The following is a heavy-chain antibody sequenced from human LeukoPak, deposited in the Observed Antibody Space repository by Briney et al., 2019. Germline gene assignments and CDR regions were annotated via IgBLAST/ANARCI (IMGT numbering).Heavy chain of an antibody. CDR2: ITGSISTI. V-gene: IGHV3-48*01. D-gene: IGHD3/OR15-3a*01. Sequence: GGSLRLSCAASGFTFSSYIMNWVRQAPGKGLEGVSYITGSISTIYYADSVKGRFTISRENDQNSVYLQMNSLRLEDTAVYYCARTGLGMYSFDYWGQGTLVTVSS. J-gene: IGHJ4*02. CDR1: GFTFSSYI. CDR3: ARTGLGMYSFDY.